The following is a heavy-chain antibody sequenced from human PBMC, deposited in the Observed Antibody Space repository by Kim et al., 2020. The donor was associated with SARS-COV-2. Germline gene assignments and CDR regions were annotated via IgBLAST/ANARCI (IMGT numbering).Heavy chain of an antibody. D-gene: IGHD6-19*01. V-gene: IGHV3-74*03. Sequence: YANSVKGRFTITRDNAKNALYLQMNSLRAEDSAVYYCARRIKVAGAGFDSWGQGTLVTVSA. J-gene: IGHJ4*02. CDR3: ARRIKVAGAGFDS.